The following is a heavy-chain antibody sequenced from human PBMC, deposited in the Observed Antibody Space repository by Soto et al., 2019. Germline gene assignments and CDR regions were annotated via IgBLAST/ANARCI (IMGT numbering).Heavy chain of an antibody. Sequence: QIHLVQSGGEVKKPGASVKVSCKTSGYTFTTYGISWVRQAPGQGLEWMGWITPFNDNTNYAQNLQGRVTMTTDTSTNAAYLELRSLTSDDTAGYYCARTDKGGYVTPLDNWAQGTLVTVSS. CDR3: ARTDKGGYVTPLDN. D-gene: IGHD5-12*01. CDR1: GYTFTTYG. CDR2: ITPFNDNT. V-gene: IGHV1-18*01. J-gene: IGHJ4*02.